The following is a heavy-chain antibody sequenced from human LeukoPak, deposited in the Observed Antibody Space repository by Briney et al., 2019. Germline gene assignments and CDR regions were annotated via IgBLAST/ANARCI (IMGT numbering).Heavy chain of an antibody. CDR3: ARGNSYGINYFDY. CDR2: IYYSGST. CDR1: GGSISSYY. D-gene: IGHD5-18*01. J-gene: IGHJ4*02. V-gene: IGHV4-59*01. Sequence: SETLSLTCTVSGGSISSYYWSWIRQPPGRGLEWIGYIYYSGSTNYNPSLKSRVTISVDTSKNQFSLKLSSVTAADTAVYYCARGNSYGINYFDYWGQGTLVTVSS.